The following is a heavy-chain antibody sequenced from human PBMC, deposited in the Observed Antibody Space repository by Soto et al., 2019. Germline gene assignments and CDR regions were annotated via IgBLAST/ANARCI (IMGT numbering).Heavy chain of an antibody. J-gene: IGHJ4*02. CDR2: ISGYNGNT. CDR3: ARVRYCSGGSCHSKALDY. D-gene: IGHD2-15*01. V-gene: IGHV1-18*01. CDR1: GYTFTNYG. Sequence: QVQLVQSGTEVKKPGASVTVSCKAYGYTFTNYGISWVRQAPGQGPEWMGWISGYNGNTDYAKNLQGRVNMSTDTSTSTAYMELRSLRSDDTAVYYCARVRYCSGGSCHSKALDYWGQGTLVSVSS.